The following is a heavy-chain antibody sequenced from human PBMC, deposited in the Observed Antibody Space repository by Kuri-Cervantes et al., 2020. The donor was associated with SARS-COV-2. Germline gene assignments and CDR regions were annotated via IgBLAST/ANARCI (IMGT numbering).Heavy chain of an antibody. CDR3: AREEVPSDVNIVVVPAAPFDY. D-gene: IGHD2-2*01. CDR2: IIPIFGTA. J-gene: IGHJ4*02. CDR1: GGTFSSYA. Sequence: SVKVSCKASGGTFSSYAISWVRQAPGQGLEWMGGIIPIFGTANYAQKFQGRVTITADESTSTAYMELSSLRSEDTAVYYCAREEVPSDVNIVVVPAAPFDYWGQGTLVT. V-gene: IGHV1-69*13.